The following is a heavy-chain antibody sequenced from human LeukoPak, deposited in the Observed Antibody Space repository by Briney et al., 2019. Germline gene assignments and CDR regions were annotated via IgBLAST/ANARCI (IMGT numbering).Heavy chain of an antibody. D-gene: IGHD5-18*01. CDR1: GGSFSGYY. CDR3: ARDGYSNGLYYYYYMDV. J-gene: IGHJ6*03. CDR2: INHSGST. V-gene: IGHV4-34*01. Sequence: PSETLSLTCAVYGGSFSGYYWSWIRQPPGKGLEWIGEINHSGSTNYNPSLKSRVTISVDTSKNQFSLKLSSVTAADTAVYYCARDGYSNGLYYYYYMDVWGKGTTVTISS.